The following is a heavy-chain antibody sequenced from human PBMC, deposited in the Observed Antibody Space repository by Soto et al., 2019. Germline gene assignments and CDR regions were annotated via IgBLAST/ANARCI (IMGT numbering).Heavy chain of an antibody. J-gene: IGHJ6*02. CDR3: ARDRVIMLRGVPLHYGVDV. Sequence: SETLSLTCAVSGFSIAGSNWWTWVRQSPGKGLEWIGQIYHSGTTNYNPPFKSRVTMSVDKSKTHFSLKLTSVTAADTAVYYCARDRVIMLRGVPLHYGVDVWGQGTTVTVS. CDR1: GFSIAGSNW. CDR2: IYHSGTT. D-gene: IGHD3-10*01. V-gene: IGHV4-4*02.